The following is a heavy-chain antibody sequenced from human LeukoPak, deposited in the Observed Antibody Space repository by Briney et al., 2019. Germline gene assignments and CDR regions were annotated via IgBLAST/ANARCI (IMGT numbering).Heavy chain of an antibody. CDR3: ARSDYGDWVAY. CDR1: GYTFTSYY. V-gene: IGHV1-46*01. Sequence: GASVKVSCKASGYTFTSYYMHWVRQAPGQGLEWMGITNPSGGSTSYAQKFQGRVTMTRDTSTSTVYMELSSLRSEDTAVYYCARSDYGDWVAYWGQGTLVTVSS. D-gene: IGHD4-17*01. CDR2: TNPSGGST. J-gene: IGHJ4*02.